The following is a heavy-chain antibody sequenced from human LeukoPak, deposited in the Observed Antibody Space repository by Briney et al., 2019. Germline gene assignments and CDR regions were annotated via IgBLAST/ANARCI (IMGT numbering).Heavy chain of an antibody. J-gene: IGHJ4*02. CDR3: ARDSSGWHELDY. CDR2: INPSGGST. V-gene: IGHV1-46*01. Sequence: GASVKVSCKASGYTFSSYYMHWVRQAPGQGLEWMGIINPSGGSTSYAQKFQGRVTMTRDTSTSTVYMELSSLRSEDTAVYYCARDSSGWHELDYWGQGTLVTVSS. D-gene: IGHD6-19*01. CDR1: GYTFSSYY.